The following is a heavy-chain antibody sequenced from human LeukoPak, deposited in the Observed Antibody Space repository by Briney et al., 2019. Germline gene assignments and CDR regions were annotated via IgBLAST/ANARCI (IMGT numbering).Heavy chain of an antibody. V-gene: IGHV3-21*01. CDR3: ARGDIIGYYYYYMDV. D-gene: IGHD3-9*01. CDR2: IGSSSSYI. J-gene: IGHJ6*03. CDR1: GFTFSSYS. Sequence: GGSLRLSCAASGFTFSSYSMNWVRQAPGKGLEWVSSIGSSSSYIYYADSVKGRFTISRDNAKNSLYLQMNSLRAEDTAVYYCARGDIIGYYYYYMDVWGKGTTVTISS.